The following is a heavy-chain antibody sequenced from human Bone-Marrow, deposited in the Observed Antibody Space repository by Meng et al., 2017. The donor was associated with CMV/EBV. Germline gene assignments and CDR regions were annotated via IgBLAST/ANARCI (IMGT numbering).Heavy chain of an antibody. Sequence: GESLKISCAASGFTFSSYWMSWVRQAPGKGLEWVANIKQDGSEKYYVDSVKGRFTISRDNAKNSLYLQMNSLRAEDTAVYYCARDGPKITIFGVVTYGMDVWGQGTMVTVSS. V-gene: IGHV3-7*01. D-gene: IGHD3-3*01. J-gene: IGHJ6*02. CDR2: IKQDGSEK. CDR3: ARDGPKITIFGVVTYGMDV. CDR1: GFTFSSYW.